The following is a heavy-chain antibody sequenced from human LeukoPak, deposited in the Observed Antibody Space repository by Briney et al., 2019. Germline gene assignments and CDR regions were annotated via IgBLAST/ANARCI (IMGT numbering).Heavy chain of an antibody. Sequence: PGGSLRLSCAASGFTFSSYSMNWVRQAPGKGLEWVSYISSSSSTIYYADSVKGRFTISRDNAKNSLYLQMNSLRAEDTALYYCARTGYSSGWYPPFVYWGQGTLVTVSS. V-gene: IGHV3-48*01. CDR2: ISSSSSTI. D-gene: IGHD6-19*01. CDR1: GFTFSSYS. J-gene: IGHJ4*02. CDR3: ARTGYSSGWYPPFVY.